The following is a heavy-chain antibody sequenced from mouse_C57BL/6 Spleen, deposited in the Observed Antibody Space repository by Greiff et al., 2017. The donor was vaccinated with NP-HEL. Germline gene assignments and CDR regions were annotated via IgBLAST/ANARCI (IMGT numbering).Heavy chain of an antibody. CDR3: ARGPVITTVAYAMDY. V-gene: IGHV1-82*01. Sequence: VQLQESGPELVKPGASVKISCKASGYAFSSSWMNWVKQRPGKGLEWIGRIYPGDGDTNYNGKFKGKATLTADKSSSTAYMQLSSLTSEDSAVYFCARGPVITTVAYAMDYWGQGTSVTVSS. CDR2: IYPGDGDT. D-gene: IGHD1-1*01. CDR1: GYAFSSSW. J-gene: IGHJ4*01.